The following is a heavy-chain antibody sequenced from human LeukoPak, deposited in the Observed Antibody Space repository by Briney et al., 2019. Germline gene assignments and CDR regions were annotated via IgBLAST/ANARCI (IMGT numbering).Heavy chain of an antibody. CDR2: IYYSGST. V-gene: IGHV4-31*03. CDR3: PRVKGMDDILTGFDP. J-gene: IGHJ5*02. D-gene: IGHD3-9*01. Sequence: SETLSLTCTVSGGSISSGGYYWSWIRQHPGKGLEWIGYIYYSGSTYYNPSLKSRVTISVDTSKNQFSLKLSSVTAADTAVYYCPRVKGMDDILTGFDPWGQGTLVTVSS. CDR1: GGSISSGGYY.